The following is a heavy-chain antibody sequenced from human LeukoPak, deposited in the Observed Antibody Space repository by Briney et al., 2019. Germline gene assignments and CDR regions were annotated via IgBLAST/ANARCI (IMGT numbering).Heavy chain of an antibody. CDR2: ISSSSKYI. CDR1: GFTFRSYS. V-gene: IGHV3-21*01. J-gene: IGHJ4*02. D-gene: IGHD2-2*01. Sequence: PGGSLRLSCADSGFTFRSYSMNWVRQAPGKGLEWVSSISSSSKYIYYADSVKGRFTISRDNAKNSLYLQMNSLRAEDTATYYCARELVPAAVEFDYWGQGTLVTVSS. CDR3: ARELVPAAVEFDY.